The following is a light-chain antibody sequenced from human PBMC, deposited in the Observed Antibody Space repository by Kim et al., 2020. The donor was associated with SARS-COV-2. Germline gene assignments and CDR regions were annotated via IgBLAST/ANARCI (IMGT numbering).Light chain of an antibody. J-gene: IGLJ2*01. CDR1: NSNIGSNT. CDR2: SNS. CDR3: AAWDDSRNGPI. V-gene: IGLV1-44*01. Sequence: QSVLTQPPSASGTPGQRVTISCSGSNSNIGSNTVDWYQQLPGTAPKLLIYSNSQRPSGVPDRFSGAKSDTSASLAISGLQSEDEADYYCAAWDDSRNGPIFGGGTQLTVL.